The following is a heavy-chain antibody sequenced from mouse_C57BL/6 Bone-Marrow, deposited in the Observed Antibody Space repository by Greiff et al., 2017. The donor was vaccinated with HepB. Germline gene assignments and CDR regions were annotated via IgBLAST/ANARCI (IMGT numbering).Heavy chain of an antibody. CDR2: SRNKANDYTT. J-gene: IGHJ4*01. Sequence: EVQVVESGGGLVQSGRSLRLSCATSGFTFSDFYMEWVRQAPGKGLEWIAASRNKANDYTTEYSASVKGRFIVSRDTSQSILYLQMNALRAEDTAIYYCARDAATDYAMDYWGQGTSVTVSS. CDR1: GFTFSDFY. D-gene: IGHD1-1*01. V-gene: IGHV7-1*01. CDR3: ARDAATDYAMDY.